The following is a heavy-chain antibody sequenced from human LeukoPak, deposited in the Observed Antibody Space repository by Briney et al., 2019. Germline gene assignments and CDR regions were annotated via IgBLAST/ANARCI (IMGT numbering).Heavy chain of an antibody. J-gene: IGHJ4*02. CDR2: INQSGST. V-gene: IGHV4-34*01. CDR3: ARGLHDYVWGSYRGNPLDY. D-gene: IGHD3-16*02. Sequence: SETLSLTCAVYGGSFSGYYWSWIRQPPGKGLEWIGEINQSGSTNYNPSLKSRVTISVDTSKNQFSLKLSSVTAADTAVYYCARGLHDYVWGSYRGNPLDYWGQGTLVTVSS. CDR1: GGSFSGYY.